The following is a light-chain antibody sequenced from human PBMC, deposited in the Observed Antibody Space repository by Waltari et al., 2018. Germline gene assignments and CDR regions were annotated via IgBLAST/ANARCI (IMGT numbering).Light chain of an antibody. J-gene: IGLJ2*01. CDR3: MSFNGNACV. CDR1: SGINVGAYR. Sequence: QAVLTQPSSLSASPGASASPTCTLRSGINVGAYRIYCYQQKPGSPPQYLLRYKSDSDKGLGCGVPGRFSGSKDASAKAGILLISELQSDDEAGYVCMSFNGNACVFGGGTKLTVL. V-gene: IGLV5-45*03. CDR2: YKSDSDK.